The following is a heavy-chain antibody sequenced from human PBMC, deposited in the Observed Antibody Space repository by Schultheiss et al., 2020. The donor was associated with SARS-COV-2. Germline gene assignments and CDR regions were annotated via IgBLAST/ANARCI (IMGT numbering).Heavy chain of an antibody. CDR1: GGSISSSNW. J-gene: IGHJ6*02. Sequence: SQTLSLTCDVSGGSISSSNWWSWVRQPPGKGLEWIGEIYHSGSTNYNPSLKSRVTISVDKSKNQFSLKLSSVTAADTAVYYCARMYYYDSSGVLRYYYYGMDVWGQGTTVTVSS. CDR3: ARMYYYDSSGVLRYYYYGMDV. D-gene: IGHD3-22*01. V-gene: IGHV4-4*02. CDR2: IYHSGST.